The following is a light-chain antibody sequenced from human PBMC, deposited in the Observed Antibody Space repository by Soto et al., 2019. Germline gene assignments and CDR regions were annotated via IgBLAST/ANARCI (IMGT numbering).Light chain of an antibody. CDR3: SSYTSGSTS. CDR1: SSDVGGYNY. CDR2: DVS. J-gene: IGLJ2*01. V-gene: IGLV2-14*01. Sequence: QSALTQPASVYGSPGQSITISCTGTSSDVGGYNYVSWYQQHPGKAPKLMIYDVSNRPSGVSDRFSGSKSGNTASLTISGLQAEDEADYYCSSYTSGSTSFGGGTKLTVL.